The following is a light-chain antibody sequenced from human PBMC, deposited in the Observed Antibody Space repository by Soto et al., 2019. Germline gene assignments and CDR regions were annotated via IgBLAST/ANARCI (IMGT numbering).Light chain of an antibody. Sequence: QSALTQPASVSGSPGQSITISCTGTSSDVGAYNFVSWYQQYPGKAPKVMISEVSRRPSGVPERFSGSKSGNTASLTVSGLQADDEAHYYCSSYAGSNNFVFGTGTKLTVL. J-gene: IGLJ1*01. V-gene: IGLV2-8*01. CDR2: EVS. CDR1: SSDVGAYNF. CDR3: SSYAGSNNFV.